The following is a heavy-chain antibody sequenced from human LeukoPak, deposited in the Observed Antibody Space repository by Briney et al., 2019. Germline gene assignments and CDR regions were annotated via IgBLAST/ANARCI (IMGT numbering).Heavy chain of an antibody. CDR3: ARDEGPLEGLHPGQWFGELSYYYGMDV. CDR1: GFTFSSYG. Sequence: RGRSLRLSCAASGFTFSSYGMHWVRQAPGKGLEWVSSISSSSSYIYYADSVKGRFTISRDNAKNSLYLQMNSLRAEDTAVYYCARDEGPLEGLHPGQWFGELSYYYGMDVWGKGTTVTVSS. D-gene: IGHD3-10*01. CDR2: ISSSSSYI. J-gene: IGHJ6*04. V-gene: IGHV3-21*01.